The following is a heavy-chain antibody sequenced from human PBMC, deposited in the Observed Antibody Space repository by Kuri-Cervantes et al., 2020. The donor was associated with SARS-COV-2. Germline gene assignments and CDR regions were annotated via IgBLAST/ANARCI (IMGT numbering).Heavy chain of an antibody. CDR3: AKAGGDLVVVGIHRDS. CDR2: VSGSGAST. J-gene: IGHJ4*02. D-gene: IGHD2-15*01. CDR1: GFAFSKYA. Sequence: GASLKISCAASGFAFSKYAMNWFRLTPGKGLEWVSGVSGSGASTFYADSVKGRFTITRDNSNNMLYLHMDSLRVEDTAVYFCAKAGGDLVVVGIHRDSWGQGTLVTVSS. V-gene: IGHV3-23*01.